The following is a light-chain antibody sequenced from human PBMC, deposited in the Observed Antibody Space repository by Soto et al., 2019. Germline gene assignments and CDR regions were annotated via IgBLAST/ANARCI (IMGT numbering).Light chain of an antibody. V-gene: IGKV3-20*01. CDR1: QRVSSIY. Sequence: EIVLTQSPGTLSLSPGERATLSCRASQRVSSIYLAWYQQKPGQAPRLLIYGASSRATGIQDRNSGSGAGKDFTLTIICLDFYVFVVYYCPQYGSSRWTFGLGSKVDI. J-gene: IGKJ1*01. CDR3: PQYGSSRWT. CDR2: GAS.